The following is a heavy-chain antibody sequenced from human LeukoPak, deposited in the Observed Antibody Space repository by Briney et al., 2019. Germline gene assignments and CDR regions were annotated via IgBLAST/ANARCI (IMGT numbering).Heavy chain of an antibody. J-gene: IGHJ3*02. CDR1: GGSISSYY. D-gene: IGHD5-12*01. CDR3: ARVGYSGYDFGAFDI. V-gene: IGHV4-59*01. Sequence: PSETLSLTCTVSGGSISSYYWSWIRQPPGKGLEWIGYIYYSGSTNYNPSLKSRVTISVDTSKNQFSLKLSSVTAADTAVYYCARVGYSGYDFGAFDIWGQGTMVTVSS. CDR2: IYYSGST.